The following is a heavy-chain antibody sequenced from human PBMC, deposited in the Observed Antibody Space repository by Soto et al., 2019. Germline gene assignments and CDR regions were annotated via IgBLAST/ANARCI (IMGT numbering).Heavy chain of an antibody. CDR2: NSWGGGTS. J-gene: IGHJ4*02. Sequence: GGSLRLSCAASGFTLSRYTMHWVRQAPGKGLEWVALNSWGGGTSAYADSVKGRFTVSRDNKKSFLYLQMDSLGADDTALYYCVKDGDNTGYYFTYYIVHWGPGAPVTVSS. V-gene: IGHV3-43*01. CDR1: GFTLSRYT. D-gene: IGHD3-22*01. CDR3: VKDGDNTGYYFTYYIVH.